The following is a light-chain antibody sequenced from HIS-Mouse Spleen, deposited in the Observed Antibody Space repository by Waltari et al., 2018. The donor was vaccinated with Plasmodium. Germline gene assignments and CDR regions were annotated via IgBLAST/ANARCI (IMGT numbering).Light chain of an antibody. CDR1: ALPKKY. Sequence: SYELTQPPSVSVSPGQTARITCSGDALPKKYAYWYQQKSGQAPALVIYEDSNSPSGIPERCSGSSSGTMATLTISGAQVEDEADYYCYSTDSSGNHRVFGGGTKLTVL. CDR2: EDS. CDR3: YSTDSSGNHRV. V-gene: IGLV3-10*01. J-gene: IGLJ3*02.